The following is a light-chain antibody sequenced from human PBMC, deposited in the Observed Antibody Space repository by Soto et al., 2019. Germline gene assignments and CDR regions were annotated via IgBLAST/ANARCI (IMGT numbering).Light chain of an antibody. Sequence: LTQPPSASGTPGQRVTVSCSGTYSNIGINDVHWYRQLSGTAPQILIYDTSQRATGVPDRFSGSRSGTSASLVISGLQTEDEADYHCAAWDDSLDGPAFGGGTKVTVL. J-gene: IGLJ2*01. CDR3: AAWDDSLDGPA. CDR1: YSNIGIND. CDR2: DTS. V-gene: IGLV1-44*01.